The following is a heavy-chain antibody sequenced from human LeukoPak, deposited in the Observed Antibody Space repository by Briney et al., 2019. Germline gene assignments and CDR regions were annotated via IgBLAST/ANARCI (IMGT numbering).Heavy chain of an antibody. CDR2: INAVNGNT. CDR3: AREVVGATTYYYYYGMDV. CDR1: GYTFTSYA. V-gene: IGHV1-3*01. Sequence: GASVKVSCKASGYTFTSYAMHWVRQAPGQRLEWMGWINAVNGNTKYSQKFQGRVTITRDTSASTAYMELSSLRSEDTAVYYCAREVVGATTYYYYYGMDVWGQGTTVTVSS. D-gene: IGHD1-26*01. J-gene: IGHJ6*02.